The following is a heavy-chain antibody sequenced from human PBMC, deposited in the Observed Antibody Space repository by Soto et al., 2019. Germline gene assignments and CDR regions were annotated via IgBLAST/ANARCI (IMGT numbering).Heavy chain of an antibody. CDR3: ARELRFLEWPLADAFDI. CDR2: IKQDGSEK. Sequence: PGGSLRLSCAAPGFTFSSYWMSWVRQAPGKGLEWAANIKQDGSEKYYVDSVKGRFTISRDNAKNSLYLQMNSLRAEDTAVYYCARELRFLEWPLADAFDIWGQGTMVTVSS. D-gene: IGHD3-3*01. J-gene: IGHJ3*02. V-gene: IGHV3-7*03. CDR1: GFTFSSYW.